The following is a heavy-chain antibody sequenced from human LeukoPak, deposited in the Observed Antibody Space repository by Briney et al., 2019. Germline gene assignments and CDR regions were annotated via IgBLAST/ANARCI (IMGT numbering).Heavy chain of an antibody. D-gene: IGHD3-22*01. V-gene: IGHV1-2*02. CDR1: GYTFTGYY. J-gene: IGHJ4*02. CDR3: ARGVGGTYDSSGYYYVGVRSGLDS. CDR2: INPNSAGT. Sequence: GASVKVSCKASGYTFTGYYMHWVRQAPGQGLEWMGWINPNSAGTNYAQKFQGRVTMTRDTSISTAYMELSRLRSDDTAVYYCARGVGGTYDSSGYYYVGVRSGLDSWGQGTLVTVSS.